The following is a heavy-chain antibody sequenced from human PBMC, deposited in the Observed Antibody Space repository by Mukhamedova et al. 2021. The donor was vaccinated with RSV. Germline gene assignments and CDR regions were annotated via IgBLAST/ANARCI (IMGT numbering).Heavy chain of an antibody. V-gene: IGHV4-38-2*02. Sequence: GYYWGWIRQPPGKGLEWIGSIYHSGSTYYNPSLKSRVTISVDTSKNQFSLKLSSVTAADTAVYYCARDSERSYYFDYWGQGTLVT. CDR1: GYY. J-gene: IGHJ4*02. CDR3: ARDSERSYYFDY. CDR2: IYHSGST. D-gene: IGHD1-26*01.